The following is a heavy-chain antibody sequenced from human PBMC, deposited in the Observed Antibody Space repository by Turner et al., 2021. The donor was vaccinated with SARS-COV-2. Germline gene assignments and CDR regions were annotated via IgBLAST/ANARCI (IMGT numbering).Heavy chain of an antibody. Sequence: QVQLHESGPGLVKPSETLSLICTVSGDSVSSGYWTWIRQTPGKGLEWIGYVYHSGSTNDNPSLKSRVTISVDTAKNQFSLKLNSVTPADTAVYYCARDQPTDFWGQGTLVTVSS. CDR3: ARDQPTDF. J-gene: IGHJ4*02. CDR2: VYHSGST. V-gene: IGHV4-59*02. CDR1: GDSVSSGY.